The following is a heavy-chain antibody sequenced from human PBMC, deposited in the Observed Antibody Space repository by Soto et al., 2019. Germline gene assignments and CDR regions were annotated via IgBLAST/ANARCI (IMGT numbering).Heavy chain of an antibody. CDR3: TRPDYGGNSGTGDY. D-gene: IGHD4-17*01. V-gene: IGHV3-73*02. CDR1: GLAFVGSG. J-gene: IGHJ4*02. CDR2: IRSNTNNYAT. Sequence: EVQLVESGGGLVQPGGSLKLSCVASGLAFVGSGIHWVRQASGKGLEWVGRIRSNTNNYATEYAASVKGRFIISRDDSRTTAYLQMNSLKTEDTALYYCTRPDYGGNSGTGDYWGQGTLVTVSP.